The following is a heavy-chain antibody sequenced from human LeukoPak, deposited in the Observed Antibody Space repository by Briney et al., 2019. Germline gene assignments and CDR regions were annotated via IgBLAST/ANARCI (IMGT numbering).Heavy chain of an antibody. V-gene: IGHV3-15*01. D-gene: IGHD6-6*01. Sequence: GGSLRLSCAASGFTVSSNYMSWVRQAPGKGLEWVGRIKSKTDGGTTDYAAPVKGRFTISRDDSKNTLYLQMNSLKTEDTAVYYCTTEHSSSSGWDYYYYMDVWGKGTTVTVSS. CDR1: GFTVSSNY. J-gene: IGHJ6*03. CDR3: TTEHSSSSGWDYYYYMDV. CDR2: IKSKTDGGTT.